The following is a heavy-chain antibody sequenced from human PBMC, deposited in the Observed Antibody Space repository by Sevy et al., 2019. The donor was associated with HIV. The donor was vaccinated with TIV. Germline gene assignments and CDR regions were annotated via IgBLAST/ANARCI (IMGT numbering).Heavy chain of an antibody. Sequence: GESLKISCAASGFTFSKYSMSWVRQPPGKGLEWVSTLSFVCGEINYADSVKGRFTISRDNSKSSVNLQMNNLRPEDTAVYYCAREGCTKPHDYWGQGTLVTVSS. CDR2: LSFVCGEI. CDR3: AREGCTKPHDY. V-gene: IGHV3-23*01. D-gene: IGHD2-8*01. CDR1: GFTFSKYS. J-gene: IGHJ4*02.